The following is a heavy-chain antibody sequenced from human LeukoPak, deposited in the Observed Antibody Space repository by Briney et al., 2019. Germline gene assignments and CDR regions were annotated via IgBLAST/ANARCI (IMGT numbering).Heavy chain of an antibody. CDR3: ARVPNPIVATTSDKYYMDV. V-gene: IGHV4-61*01. CDR1: GGSVSSGSYY. CDR2: IYYSGST. D-gene: IGHD5-12*01. Sequence: PSETLSLTCTVSGGSVSSGSYYWSWIRQPPGKGLEWIGYIYYSGSTNYNPSLTSRVTISVDTSKNQFSLKLSSVTAADTAVYYCARVPNPIVATTSDKYYMDVWGRGTTVTVSS. J-gene: IGHJ6*03.